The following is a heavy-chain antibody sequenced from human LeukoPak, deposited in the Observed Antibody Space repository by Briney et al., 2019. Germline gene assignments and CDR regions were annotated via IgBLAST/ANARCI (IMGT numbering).Heavy chain of an antibody. D-gene: IGHD3-10*01. J-gene: IGHJ6*02. Sequence: GGSLRLSCAASGFTFSRYWMHWVRQAPEKGLVWVSRINPDGSSTNYAESVKGRFTISRDNAKNTLYLQMNSLRAEGSAVYYCTRAPNGGTVGRGFNSFYGMDVWGQGTTVTVSS. CDR3: TRAPNGGTVGRGFNSFYGMDV. CDR2: INPDGSST. CDR1: GFTFSRYW. V-gene: IGHV3-74*01.